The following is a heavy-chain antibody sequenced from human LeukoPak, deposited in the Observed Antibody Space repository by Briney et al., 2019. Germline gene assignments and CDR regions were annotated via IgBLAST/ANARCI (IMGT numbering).Heavy chain of an antibody. Sequence: ASLKVSCKTSGYIFTGHYIHWVRQAPGQGLEWVGWINPNSGDTDYAQKSQDRVTMTRDTSISTAYMELSSLRSDDTAVYYCARGFCSTISCYNLDYWGQGTLVTVSS. CDR2: INPNSGDT. D-gene: IGHD2-2*02. CDR1: GYIFTGHY. V-gene: IGHV1-2*02. J-gene: IGHJ4*02. CDR3: ARGFCSTISCYNLDY.